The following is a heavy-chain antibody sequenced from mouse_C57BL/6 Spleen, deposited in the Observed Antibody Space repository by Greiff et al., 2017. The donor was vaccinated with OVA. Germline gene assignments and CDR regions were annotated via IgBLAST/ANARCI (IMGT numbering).Heavy chain of an antibody. CDR3: ARGATTVVEGVFDV. J-gene: IGHJ1*03. D-gene: IGHD1-1*01. CDR1: GYSITSGYY. CDR2: ISYDGSN. V-gene: IGHV3-6*01. Sequence: EVHLVESGPGLVKPSQSLSLTCSVTGYSITSGYYWNWIRQFPGNKLEWMGYISYDGSNNYNPSLKNRISITRDTSKNQFFLKLNSVTTEDTATYYCARGATTVVEGVFDVWGTGTTVTVSS.